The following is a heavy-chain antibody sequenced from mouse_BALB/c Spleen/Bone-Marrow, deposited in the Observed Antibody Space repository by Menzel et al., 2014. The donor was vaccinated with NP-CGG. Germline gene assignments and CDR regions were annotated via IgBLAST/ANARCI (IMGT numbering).Heavy chain of an antibody. V-gene: IGHV1S56*01. D-gene: IGHD2-2*01. CDR3: ARGGWLRDAMDY. CDR2: IYPGNVNT. CDR1: GYTFTSYY. Sequence: VQGVESGPELVKPGASVRISCKASGYTFTSYYIHWVKQRPGQGLEWIGWIYPGNVNTKYNEKFKGKATLTADKSSSTAYMQLSSLTSEDSAVHFCARGGWLRDAMDYWGQGTSVTVSS. J-gene: IGHJ4*01.